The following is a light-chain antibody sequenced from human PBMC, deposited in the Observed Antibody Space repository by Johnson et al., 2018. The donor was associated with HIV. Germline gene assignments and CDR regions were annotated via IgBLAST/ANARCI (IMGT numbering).Light chain of an antibody. J-gene: IGLJ1*01. CDR3: AAWDDSLNGSYV. CDR2: RNN. V-gene: IGLV1-44*01. Sequence: QYVLTQSPSASGTPGQRVTISCSGSSSNIGSNTVNWYQQLPGTAPKLLIYRNNQRHSGVPDRFSGSQSGTSASLAISGLQAEDEADYYCAAWDDSLNGSYVFGTGTKVTVL. CDR1: SSNIGSNT.